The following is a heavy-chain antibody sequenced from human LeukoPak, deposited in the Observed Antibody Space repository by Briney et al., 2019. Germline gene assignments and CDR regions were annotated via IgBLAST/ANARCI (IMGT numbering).Heavy chain of an antibody. J-gene: IGHJ5*02. CDR2: IKSDGSST. Sequence: GGSLRLSCSASGFTFSSYWMHWVRQVPGKGLVWVSRIKSDGSSTSYADSVKGRFTISRDNVKNMLYLHMNSLRVEDTAVYYCAREVYYGSGNWFDRWGQGTLVTVSS. D-gene: IGHD3-10*01. CDR1: GFTFSSYW. CDR3: AREVYYGSGNWFDR. V-gene: IGHV3-74*01.